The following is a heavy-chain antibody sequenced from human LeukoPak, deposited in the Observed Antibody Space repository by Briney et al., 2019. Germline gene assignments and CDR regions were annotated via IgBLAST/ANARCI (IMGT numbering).Heavy chain of an antibody. J-gene: IGHJ4*02. D-gene: IGHD3-16*02. Sequence: GGSLRLSCAASGFTFSSYSMNWVRQASGKGLEWVSSISSSSSYIYYAASVKGRFTISRDNAKNSLYLQMNSLTAEDTAVYYCARAIGPSYRFDYWGQGTLVTVSS. CDR2: ISSSSSYI. CDR1: GFTFSSYS. CDR3: ARAIGPSYRFDY. V-gene: IGHV3-21*04.